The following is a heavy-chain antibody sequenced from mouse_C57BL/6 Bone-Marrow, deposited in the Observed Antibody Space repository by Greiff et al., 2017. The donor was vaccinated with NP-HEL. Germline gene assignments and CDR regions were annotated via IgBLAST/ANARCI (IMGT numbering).Heavy chain of an antibody. J-gene: IGHJ2*01. CDR2: ISSGGSYT. Sequence: EVKLVESGGDLVKPGGSLKLSCAASGFTFSSYGMSWVRQTPDKRLEWVATISSGGSYTYYPDSVKGRFTISRDNAKNTLYLQMSSLKSEDTAMYDCATAQATSVDYWGQGTTLTVSS. D-gene: IGHD3-2*02. CDR3: ATAQATSVDY. V-gene: IGHV5-6*01. CDR1: GFTFSSYG.